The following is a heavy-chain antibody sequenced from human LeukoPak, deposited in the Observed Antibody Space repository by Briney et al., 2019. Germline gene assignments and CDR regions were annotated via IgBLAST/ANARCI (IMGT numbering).Heavy chain of an antibody. Sequence: SVKVSCKASGGTFISYAISWVRQAPGQGLEWMGGIIPIFGTANYAQKFQGRVTITADESTSTAYMELSSLRSEDTAVYYCARLGPGGMATITNWGQGTLVSVSS. J-gene: IGHJ4*02. CDR2: IIPIFGTA. CDR3: ARLGPGGMATITN. CDR1: GGTFISYA. V-gene: IGHV1-69*13. D-gene: IGHD5-24*01.